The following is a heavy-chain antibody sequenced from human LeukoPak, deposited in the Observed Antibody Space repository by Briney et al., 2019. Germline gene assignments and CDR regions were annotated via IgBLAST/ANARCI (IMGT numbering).Heavy chain of an antibody. Sequence: SETLSLTCTVSGGSISSYYWSWIRQPPGKGLEWIGYIYYSGSTNYNPSLKSRVTISVDTSKNQFSLKLSSVTAADTAVYYCARARNGLCWFDPWGQGTLVTVSS. CDR1: GGSISSYY. V-gene: IGHV4-59*01. D-gene: IGHD4-11*01. CDR2: IYYSGST. J-gene: IGHJ5*02. CDR3: ARARNGLCWFDP.